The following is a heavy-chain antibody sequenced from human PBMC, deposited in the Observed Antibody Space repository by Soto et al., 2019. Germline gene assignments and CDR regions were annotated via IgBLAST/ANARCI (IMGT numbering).Heavy chain of an antibody. CDR1: GYTFTSYA. CDR2: INAGNGNT. D-gene: IGHD2-2*01. V-gene: IGHV1-3*01. Sequence: ASVKVSCKASGYTFTSYAMHWVRQAPGQRLEWMGWINAGNGNTKYSQKFQGRVTITRDTSASTAYMELSSLRSEDTAVYYCATYHVVVPVAMFDYWGQGTLVTVSS. J-gene: IGHJ4*02. CDR3: ATYHVVVPVAMFDY.